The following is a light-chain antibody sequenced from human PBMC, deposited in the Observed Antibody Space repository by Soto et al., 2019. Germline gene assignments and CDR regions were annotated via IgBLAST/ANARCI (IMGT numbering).Light chain of an antibody. Sequence: EIVMTQSPATLSVSPGEGATLSCRASQSVRSDLAWYQHKPGLAPRLLIYGVSTRATGIPVRFSGSGSGTEFTLSISSLQSEDSAIYYCQHYNNLPLTFRGGTKVDIK. CDR3: QHYNNLPLT. CDR1: QSVRSD. CDR2: GVS. V-gene: IGKV3-15*01. J-gene: IGKJ4*02.